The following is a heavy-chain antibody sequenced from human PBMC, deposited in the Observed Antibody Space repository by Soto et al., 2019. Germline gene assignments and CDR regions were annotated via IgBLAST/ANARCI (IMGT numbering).Heavy chain of an antibody. CDR3: AREYYDSSGYYYVDY. CDR2: IYHTGNT. CDR1: GGSISSVGYY. Sequence: SETLSLTCTVSGGSISSVGYYWSWIRQHPGKGLEWIGYIYHTGNTFYNPSLKSRVAISVDTSKNQFSLKLSSVTAADTAVYYCAREYYDSSGYYYVDYWGQGTLVTVSS. J-gene: IGHJ4*02. D-gene: IGHD3-22*01. V-gene: IGHV4-31*03.